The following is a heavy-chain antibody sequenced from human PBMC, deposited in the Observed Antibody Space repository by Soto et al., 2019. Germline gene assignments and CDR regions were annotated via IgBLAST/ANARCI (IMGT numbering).Heavy chain of an antibody. D-gene: IGHD3-10*01. J-gene: IGHJ4*02. CDR2: IYYSGST. Sequence: QLQLQESGPGLVKPSETLSLTCTVSGGSISSSSYYWGWIRQPPGKGLEWIGSIYYSGSTYYNPSLKSRVTISVYTSNTQFSLNLSSVTAADTAVYYCARLFQTVDGSGSYGALDYWGQGTLVTVSS. V-gene: IGHV4-39*01. CDR3: ARLFQTVDGSGSYGALDY. CDR1: GGSISSSSYY.